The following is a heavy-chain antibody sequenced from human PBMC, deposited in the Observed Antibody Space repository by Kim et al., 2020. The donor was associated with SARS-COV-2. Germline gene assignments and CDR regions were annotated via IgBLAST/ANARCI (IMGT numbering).Heavy chain of an antibody. CDR3: AKDRDGYYYYYTDV. V-gene: IGHV3-33*06. CDR2: ICYDGSNK. Sequence: GGSLRLSCAASGFTFSSYGMHWVRQAPGKGLEWVAGICYDGSNKYYADSVKGRFTISRDNSKNTLYLQMNSLRAEDTAVYYCAKDRDGYYYYYTDV. J-gene: IGHJ6*03. CDR1: GFTFSSYG.